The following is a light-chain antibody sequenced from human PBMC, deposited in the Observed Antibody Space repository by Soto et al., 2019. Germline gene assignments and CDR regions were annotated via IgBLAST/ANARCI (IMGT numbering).Light chain of an antibody. CDR3: ETWDSNTYV. CDR2: LEGSGSY. J-gene: IGLJ1*01. CDR1: SGHSSYI. Sequence: QPVLTQSSSASASLGSSVSLTGTLSSGHSSYIIAWHQQQPGKAPRYLMKLEGSGSYNKGSGVPDRFSGSSSGADRYLTISNLQFEDEADYYCETWDSNTYVFGTGTKVTVL. V-gene: IGLV4-60*02.